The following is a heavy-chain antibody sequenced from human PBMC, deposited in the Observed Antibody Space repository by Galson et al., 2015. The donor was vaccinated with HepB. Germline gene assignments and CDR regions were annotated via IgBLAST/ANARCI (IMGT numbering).Heavy chain of an antibody. CDR2: IQYSGNNK. J-gene: IGHJ4*02. CDR3: AKDGGNYYIDH. V-gene: IGHV3-30*02. Sequence: SLRLSCAASGFTFSSYGMHWVRQAPGKGLEWVTFIQYSGNNKYYADSVKGRFTISRDNSKNTLYLQMNSLRAEDTATYYCAKDGGNYYIDHWGRGTLVTVSS. D-gene: IGHD4-23*01. CDR1: GFTFSSYG.